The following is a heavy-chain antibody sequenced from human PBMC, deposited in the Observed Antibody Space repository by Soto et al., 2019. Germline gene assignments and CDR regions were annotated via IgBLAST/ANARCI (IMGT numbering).Heavy chain of an antibody. D-gene: IGHD4-4*01. V-gene: IGHV3-21*01. CDR1: GFTFSSYS. CDR3: ARDRYSNHDPAFDY. CDR2: ISSSSSYI. Sequence: EVQLVESGGGLVKPGGSLRLSLAPPGFTFSSYSRTWFRRAPGKGLEWVSSISSSSSYIYYADSVKGRFTISRDNAKNSLYLQMNSLRAEDTAVYYCARDRYSNHDPAFDYWGQGTLVTVSS. J-gene: IGHJ4*02.